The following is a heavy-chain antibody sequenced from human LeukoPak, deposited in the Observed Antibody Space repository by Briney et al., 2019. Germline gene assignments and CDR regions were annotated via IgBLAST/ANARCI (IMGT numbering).Heavy chain of an antibody. CDR3: ARDLGVMVRAFDI. Sequence: PSETLSLTCTVSGGSISSYYWSWIRQPPGKRLERIGYIYYSGSTSYNPSLKSRVTISVDTSKNQISLKLSSVTAEDTAVYYCARDLGVMVRAFDIWGQGTMVTVSS. CDR2: IYYSGST. CDR1: GGSISSYY. V-gene: IGHV4-59*01. D-gene: IGHD5-18*01. J-gene: IGHJ3*02.